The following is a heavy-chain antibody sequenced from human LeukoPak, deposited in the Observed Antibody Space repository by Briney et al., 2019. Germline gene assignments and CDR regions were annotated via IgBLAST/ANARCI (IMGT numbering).Heavy chain of an antibody. J-gene: IGHJ6*02. CDR1: GFTFSSYW. Sequence: GGSVRLSCAASGFTFSSYWMSWARQAPGEGLEWVANIKQDGSEKYYVESVKGRFTISSDNAKNSLYLQLNSMRAEYRGVFYCARDDTYCVGDCYSPPHYYYYGMDVWGQGTTVTVSS. CDR2: IKQDGSEK. D-gene: IGHD2-21*02. CDR3: ARDDTYCVGDCYSPPHYYYYGMDV. V-gene: IGHV3-7*01.